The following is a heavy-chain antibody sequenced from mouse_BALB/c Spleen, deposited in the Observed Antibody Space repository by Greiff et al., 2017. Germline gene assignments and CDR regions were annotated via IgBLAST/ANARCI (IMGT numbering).Heavy chain of an antibody. Sequence: QVQLQQPGAELVKPGASVKLSCKASGYTFTSYWMHWVKQRPGQGLEWIGEINPSNGRTNYNEKFKSKATLTVDKSSSTAYMQLSSLTSEDSAVYYCARVDYGYDGFAYWGQGTLVTVSA. J-gene: IGHJ3*01. CDR2: INPSNGRT. CDR1: GYTFTSYW. V-gene: IGHV1S81*02. D-gene: IGHD2-2*01. CDR3: ARVDYGYDGFAY.